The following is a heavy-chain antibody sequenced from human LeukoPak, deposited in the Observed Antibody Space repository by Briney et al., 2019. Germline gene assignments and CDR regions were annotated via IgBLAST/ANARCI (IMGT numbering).Heavy chain of an antibody. D-gene: IGHD3-9*01. V-gene: IGHV4-61*01. CDR3: AGNYDILTGIGYYGMDV. CDR1: GGSVSSGSYY. J-gene: IGHJ6*04. Sequence: KPSETLSLTCTVSGGSVSSGSYYWSWIRQPPGKGLEWTGYIYYSGSTNYNPSLKSRVTISVDTSKNQFSLKLSSVTAADTAVYYCAGNYDILTGIGYYGMDVWGKGTTVTVSS. CDR2: IYYSGST.